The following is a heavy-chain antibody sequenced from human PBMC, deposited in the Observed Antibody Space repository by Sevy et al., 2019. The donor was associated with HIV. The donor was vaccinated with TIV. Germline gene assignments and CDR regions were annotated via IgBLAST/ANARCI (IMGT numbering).Heavy chain of an antibody. CDR2: TKEDGSER. CDR1: GFSFSIYW. V-gene: IGHV3-7*01. Sequence: GGSLRLSCAASGFSFSIYWMSWVRQAPGKGLEWVASTKEDGSERKYVDSGKGRFIISRDNAKNALYLQMNSLRAEDTAVYYCVRDFDKDDSGYSDWFDSWGQGTLVTVSS. J-gene: IGHJ5*01. D-gene: IGHD3-22*01. CDR3: VRDFDKDDSGYSDWFDS.